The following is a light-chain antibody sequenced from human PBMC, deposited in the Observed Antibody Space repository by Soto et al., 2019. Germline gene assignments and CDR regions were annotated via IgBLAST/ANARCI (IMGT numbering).Light chain of an antibody. Sequence: QSALTQPASVSGSPGQSITLSCTGTNNDIGSYDYVSWFQQYPGEAPTLIIYEVSHRPSGISPRFSGSKPGNTASLTISGLQTEDEADYYCSSYTFSTTLRVFGGGTKLTVL. V-gene: IGLV2-14*01. CDR2: EVS. J-gene: IGLJ3*02. CDR1: NNDIGSYDY. CDR3: SSYTFSTTLRV.